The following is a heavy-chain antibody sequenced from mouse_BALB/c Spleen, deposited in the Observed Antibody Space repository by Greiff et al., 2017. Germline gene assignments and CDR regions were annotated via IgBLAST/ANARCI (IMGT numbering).Heavy chain of an antibody. V-gene: IGHV3-2*02. CDR1: GYSITSDYA. CDR3: AYLPDY. Sequence: EVQLQQSGPGLVKPSQSLSLTCTVTGYSITSDYAWNWIRQFPGNKLEWMGYISYSGSTSYNPSLKSRISITRDTSKNQFFLQLNSVTTEDTATYYCAYLPDYWGQGTTLTVSS. D-gene: IGHD2-1*01. J-gene: IGHJ2*01. CDR2: ISYSGST.